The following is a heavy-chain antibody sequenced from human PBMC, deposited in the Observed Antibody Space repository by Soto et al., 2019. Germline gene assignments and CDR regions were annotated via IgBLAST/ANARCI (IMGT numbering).Heavy chain of an antibody. D-gene: IGHD2-21*02. J-gene: IGHJ4*02. CDR2: IVVGSGNT. CDR1: GFTFFTSA. Sequence: SVKVSCKASGFTFFTSAIQWVRQARGQRLEWMGWIVVGSGNTNYAQKFQERVTITRDMSTNTAYMELTSLRSEDTAVYYCAADPYCGGDCYFDYWGQGTMVTVS. V-gene: IGHV1-58*02. CDR3: AADPYCGGDCYFDY.